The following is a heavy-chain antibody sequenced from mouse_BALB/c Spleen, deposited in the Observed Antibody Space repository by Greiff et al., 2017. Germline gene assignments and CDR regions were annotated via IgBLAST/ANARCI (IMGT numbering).Heavy chain of an antibody. J-gene: IGHJ4*01. V-gene: IGHV1-80*01. CDR2: IYPGDGDT. Sequence: QVQLQQSGAELVRPGSSVKISCKASGYAFSSYWMNWVKQRPGQGLEWIGQIYPGDGDTNYNGKFKGKATLTADKSFSTAYMPLSSLTSEDSAVYFCADGSIYAMDDWGQGTSVTVSS. CDR1: GYAFSSYW. CDR3: ADGSIYAMDD. D-gene: IGHD1-1*01.